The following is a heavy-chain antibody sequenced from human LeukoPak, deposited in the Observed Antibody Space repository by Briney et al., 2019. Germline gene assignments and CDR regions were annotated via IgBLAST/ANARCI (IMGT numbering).Heavy chain of an antibody. CDR1: GVTFSSYW. Sequence: GGSLRLSCAASGVTFSSYWMHWVRQAPGKGLAWVSRINTDSSLINYADSVKGRFTISRDNAKNTLYLQMNSLRPEDTAIYYCARNLYTSGDYWGQGTLVTVSS. D-gene: IGHD6-19*01. J-gene: IGHJ4*02. CDR3: ARNLYTSGDY. V-gene: IGHV3-74*01. CDR2: INTDSSLI.